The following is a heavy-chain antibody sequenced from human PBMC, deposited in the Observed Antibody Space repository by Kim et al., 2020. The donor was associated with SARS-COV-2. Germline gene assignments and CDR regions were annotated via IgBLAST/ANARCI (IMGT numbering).Heavy chain of an antibody. CDR3: ATTRRHYYYSSGYSHAIDY. Sequence: GRFTISRDNAKNSLYLQMNSLRAEDTAVYYCATTRRHYYYSSGYSHAIDYWGQGTLVTVSS. J-gene: IGHJ4*02. D-gene: IGHD3-22*01. V-gene: IGHV3-11*06.